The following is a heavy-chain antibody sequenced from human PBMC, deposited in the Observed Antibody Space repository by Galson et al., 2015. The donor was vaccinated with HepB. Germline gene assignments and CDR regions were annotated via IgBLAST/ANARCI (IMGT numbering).Heavy chain of an antibody. Sequence: SLRLPCAASGFSFSNYAMNWVRQAPGKGLEWVSYISTSVSTVYYADSVKGRFTISRDNAKNSLYLQMNSLTDEDTAVYYCARYYSDWDFDYWGRGTLVTVSS. CDR3: ARYYSDWDFDY. J-gene: IGHJ4*02. D-gene: IGHD4-11*01. V-gene: IGHV3-48*02. CDR2: ISTSVSTV. CDR1: GFSFSNYA.